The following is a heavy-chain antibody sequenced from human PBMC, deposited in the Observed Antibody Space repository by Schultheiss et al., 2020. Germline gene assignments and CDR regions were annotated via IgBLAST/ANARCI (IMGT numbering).Heavy chain of an antibody. D-gene: IGHD2-21*02. CDR1: GFTFSNAW. CDR2: ISGSGGSR. CDR3: AKESAYCGGDCNSLLDY. V-gene: IGHV3-23*01. J-gene: IGHJ4*02. Sequence: GGSLRLSCAASGFTFSNAWMSWVRQAPGKGLEWVSVISGSGGSRYYADSVKGRFTISRDNSKNTVYLQMNSLRAEDTAVYYCAKESAYCGGDCNSLLDYWGKGILVIVAS.